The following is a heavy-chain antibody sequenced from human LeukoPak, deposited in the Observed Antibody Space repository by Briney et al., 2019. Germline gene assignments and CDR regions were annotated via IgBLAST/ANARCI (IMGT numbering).Heavy chain of an antibody. D-gene: IGHD3-22*01. CDR1: GYIFTDYY. J-gene: IGHJ4*02. CDR2: INPNSGDT. V-gene: IGHV1-2*06. CDR3: ARDPPSHYYDSSDY. Sequence: ASVKVSCKASGYIFTDYYIHWVRQAPGQGPEWMGRINPNSGDTDSAQKFQGRVTMTRDTSISTAYMELSRLRSDDTAVYYCARDPPSHYYDSSDYWGQGTLVTVSS.